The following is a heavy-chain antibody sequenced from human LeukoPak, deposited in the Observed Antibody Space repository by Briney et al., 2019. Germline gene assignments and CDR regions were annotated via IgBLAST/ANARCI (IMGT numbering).Heavy chain of an antibody. Sequence: SVKVSCKASGGTFSSYAISWVRQAPGQGLEWMGGIIPFFGTANYAQKFQGRVTITADKSTSTAYMELSSLRSEDTAVYYCASGGGYYQGPQDYWGQGTLVTVSS. V-gene: IGHV1-69*06. D-gene: IGHD3-22*01. J-gene: IGHJ4*02. CDR3: ASGGGYYQGPQDY. CDR2: IIPFFGTA. CDR1: GGTFSSYA.